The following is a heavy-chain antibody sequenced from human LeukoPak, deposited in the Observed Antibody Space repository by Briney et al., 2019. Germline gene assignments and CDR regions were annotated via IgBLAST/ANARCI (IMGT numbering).Heavy chain of an antibody. CDR1: GGSISSGGYS. J-gene: IGHJ3*02. D-gene: IGHD3-3*01. CDR3: ARGLRDFRSGDYAFDI. CDR2: IYHSGST. Sequence: SSQTLSLTCAVSGGSISSGGYSWSWIGQPPGKGLEWIGYIYHSGSTYYNPSLKSRVTISVDRSKNQFSLKLSSVTAADTAVYYCARGLRDFRSGDYAFDIWGQGTMVTVSS. V-gene: IGHV4-30-2*01.